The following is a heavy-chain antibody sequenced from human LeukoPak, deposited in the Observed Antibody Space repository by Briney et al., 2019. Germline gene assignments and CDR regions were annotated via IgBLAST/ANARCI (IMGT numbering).Heavy chain of an antibody. CDR1: GGTFSSYA. CDR2: IIPIFGTA. D-gene: IGHD3-3*01. Sequence: ASVKVSCKASGGTFSSYAISWVRQAPGQGLEWMGGIIPIFGTANYAQKFQGRVTITADESTSTAYMELSSLRSEDTAVYYCARGPPKSGFWSEGEGYFDYWGQGTLVTVSS. V-gene: IGHV1-69*13. CDR3: ARGPPKSGFWSEGEGYFDY. J-gene: IGHJ4*02.